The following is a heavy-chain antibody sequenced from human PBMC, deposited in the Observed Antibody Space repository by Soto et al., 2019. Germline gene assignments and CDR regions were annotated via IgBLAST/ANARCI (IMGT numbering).Heavy chain of an antibody. Sequence: QVQLVESGGGVVQPGRSLRLSCAASGFTFSTYGMHWVRQAPGKGLEWVTVTSYDGRSKYYADSVKGRFTISRDNSKNTLFLQMYSLRVEDTAVYYCASDPSPRVWSYPTSWGQGTLVSVSS. J-gene: IGHJ5*02. D-gene: IGHD2-21*01. CDR2: TSYDGRSK. V-gene: IGHV3-30*03. CDR1: GFTFSTYG. CDR3: ASDPSPRVWSYPTS.